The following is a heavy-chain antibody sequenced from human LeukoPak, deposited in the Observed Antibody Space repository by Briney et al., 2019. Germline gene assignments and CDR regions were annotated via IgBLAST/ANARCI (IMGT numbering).Heavy chain of an antibody. Sequence: GGSLRLSCAASGFTFSSYEMNRVRQAPGKGLEWVSYISSSGSTIYYADSVKGRFTISRDNAKNSLYLQMNSLRAEDTAVYYCASITLGSYYNYWGQGTLVTVSS. V-gene: IGHV3-48*03. CDR2: ISSSGSTI. CDR1: GFTFSSYE. D-gene: IGHD3-10*01. CDR3: ASITLGSYYNY. J-gene: IGHJ4*02.